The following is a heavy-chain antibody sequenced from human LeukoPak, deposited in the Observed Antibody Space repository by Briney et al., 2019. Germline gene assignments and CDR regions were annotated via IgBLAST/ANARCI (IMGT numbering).Heavy chain of an antibody. CDR3: ARDRLRCSSTSCESYYYYYGMDV. V-gene: IGHV3-48*01. D-gene: IGHD2-2*01. Sequence: GGSLRLSCAASGFTFSSYSMNWVRQAPGKGLEWVSYISSSSSTIYYADSVKGRFTISRDNAKNSLYLQMNSLRAEDTAVYYCARDRLRCSSTSCESYYYYYGMDVWGQGTTVTVSS. J-gene: IGHJ6*02. CDR1: GFTFSSYS. CDR2: ISSSSSTI.